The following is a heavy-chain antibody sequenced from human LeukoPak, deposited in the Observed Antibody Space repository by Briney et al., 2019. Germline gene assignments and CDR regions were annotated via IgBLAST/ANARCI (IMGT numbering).Heavy chain of an antibody. V-gene: IGHV4-34*01. D-gene: IGHD2-2*01. CDR1: GGSFSGYY. CDR3: ARGIVVVPAAYDY. Sequence: PSETLSLTCAVYGGSFSGYYWSWIRQPPGKGLEWIGEINHSGSTNYNPSLKSRVTISVDTSKNQFSLKLSSVTAADTAVYYCARGIVVVPAAYDYWGQGTLATVSS. CDR2: INHSGST. J-gene: IGHJ4*02.